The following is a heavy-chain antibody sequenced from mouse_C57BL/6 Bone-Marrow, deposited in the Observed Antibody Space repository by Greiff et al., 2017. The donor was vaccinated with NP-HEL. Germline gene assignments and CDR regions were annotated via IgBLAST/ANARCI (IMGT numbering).Heavy chain of an antibody. V-gene: IGHV14-4*01. Sequence: VQLQQSGAELVRPGASVKLSCTASGFNIKDDYMHWVKQRPGQGLEWIGWIDPENGDTEYASKFQGKATITADTSSNTAYLQLSSLTSEDTAVYYCTTWDSSGYVGYWGQGTTLTVSS. J-gene: IGHJ2*01. CDR1: GFNIKDDY. CDR3: TTWDSSGYVGY. CDR2: IDPENGDT. D-gene: IGHD3-2*02.